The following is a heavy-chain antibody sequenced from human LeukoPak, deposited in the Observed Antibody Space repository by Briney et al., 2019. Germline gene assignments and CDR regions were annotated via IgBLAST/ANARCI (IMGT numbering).Heavy chain of an antibody. CDR1: GFTFSSYS. J-gene: IGHJ4*02. CDR2: ISSSSSYI. Sequence: GGSLRLSCAASGFTFSSYSTNWVRQAPGKGLEWVSSISSSSSYIYYADSVKGRFTISRDNAKNSLYLQMNSLRAEDTAVYYCATGNRDGYNLPLWYWGQGTLVTVSS. V-gene: IGHV3-21*01. CDR3: ATGNRDGYNLPLWY. D-gene: IGHD5-24*01.